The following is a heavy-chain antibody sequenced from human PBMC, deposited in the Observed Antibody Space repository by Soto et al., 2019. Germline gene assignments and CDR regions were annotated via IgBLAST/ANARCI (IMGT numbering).Heavy chain of an antibody. CDR2: IYYSGST. J-gene: IGHJ4*01. V-gene: IGHV4-30-4*01. D-gene: IGHD6-6*01. CDR3: ARVGSSIATRPFDY. CDR1: GGSISSGDYY. Sequence: TCTVSGGSISSGDYYWNWIRQPPGKGLEWIGYIYYSGSTYYNPSLKSRVTISVDTSKNQFSLKLSSVTAADTAVYYCARVGSSIATRPFDYWGHGTLVTVSS.